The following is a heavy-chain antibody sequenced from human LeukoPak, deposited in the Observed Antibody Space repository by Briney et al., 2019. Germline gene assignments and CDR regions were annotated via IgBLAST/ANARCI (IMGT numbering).Heavy chain of an antibody. V-gene: IGHV3-30*18. Sequence: GGPLRLSCAASGFTFSSYGTHWVRQAPGKGLEWVAVISYDGSNKCYADSVKGRFTISRDNSKNTLYLQMNRLRAEDTAVYYCAKLPTNGFDYWGQGTLVTVSS. CDR2: ISYDGSNK. J-gene: IGHJ4*02. D-gene: IGHD1-1*01. CDR1: GFTFSSYG. CDR3: AKLPTNGFDY.